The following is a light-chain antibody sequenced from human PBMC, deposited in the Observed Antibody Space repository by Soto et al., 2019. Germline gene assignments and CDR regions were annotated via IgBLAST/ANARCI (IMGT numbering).Light chain of an antibody. CDR2: RNN. J-gene: IGLJ2*01. Sequence: QSVLTQPPSASGTPGQRVTISCSGSSSNIGSNYVYWYQQLPGTAPKLVIYRNNQRPSGVPDRFSGSKSGTSASLAISGPRSEDEADYYCAAWDDSLSGPHVVFGGGTKLTVL. V-gene: IGLV1-47*01. CDR1: SSNIGSNY. CDR3: AAWDDSLSGPHVV.